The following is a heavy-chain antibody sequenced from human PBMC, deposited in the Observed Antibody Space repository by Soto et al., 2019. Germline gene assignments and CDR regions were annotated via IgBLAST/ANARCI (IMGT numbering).Heavy chain of an antibody. Sequence: SETLSLTCTVSGDSISSSSWWSWVRQPPGKGLEWIGEIYHSGSTNYNPSLKGRVTISVDKSKNQISLRLSSVTAADTAVFYCARSPSSSWYGGGAFDIWGQGTMVTVSS. CDR2: IYHSGST. D-gene: IGHD6-13*01. CDR1: GDSISSSSW. V-gene: IGHV4-4*02. J-gene: IGHJ3*02. CDR3: ARSPSSSWYGGGAFDI.